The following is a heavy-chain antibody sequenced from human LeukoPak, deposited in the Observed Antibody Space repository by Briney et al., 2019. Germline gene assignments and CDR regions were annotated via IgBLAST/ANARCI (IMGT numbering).Heavy chain of an antibody. CDR1: GGSISSSSYY. Sequence: SETLSLTCTVSGGSISSSSYYWGWIRQPPGKGLEWIGSIYYSGSTYYNPSLKSRVTISVDTSKNQFSLKLSSVTAADTAVYYCARLSSGWRPLDYWGQGTLVTVSS. J-gene: IGHJ4*02. D-gene: IGHD6-19*01. V-gene: IGHV4-39*01. CDR2: IYYSGST. CDR3: ARLSSGWRPLDY.